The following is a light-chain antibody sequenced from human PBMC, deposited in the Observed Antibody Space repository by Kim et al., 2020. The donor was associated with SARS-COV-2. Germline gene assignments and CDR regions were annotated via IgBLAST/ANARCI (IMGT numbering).Light chain of an antibody. CDR1: QSVISDY. CDR3: QQYGRSPDT. J-gene: IGKJ2*01. CDR2: GAS. Sequence: LSPGERATLSCRASQSVISDYLAWFQQKPGQAPRLLIHGASSRATGIPDRFSGSGSGTDFTLTISRLEPEDFAVYYCQQYGRSPDTFGQGTKLEI. V-gene: IGKV3-20*01.